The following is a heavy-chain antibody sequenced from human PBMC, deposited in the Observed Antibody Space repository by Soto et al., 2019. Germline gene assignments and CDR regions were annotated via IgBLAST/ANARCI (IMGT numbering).Heavy chain of an antibody. CDR3: VRFNSRSGTEYFDF. D-gene: IGHD6-19*01. CDR2: IYHSGST. CDR1: GGSITSGGIY. J-gene: IGHJ4*02. V-gene: IGHV4-31*03. Sequence: QVKLQESGPGLVQPPQTLSLSCTVSGGSITSGGIYWSWLRQHPRQGLEWIGYIYHSGSTTYNPSLASRVTISVDTSKNQFSLTVISLTVADTAAYYWVRFNSRSGTEYFDFWGQGTLVTVSS.